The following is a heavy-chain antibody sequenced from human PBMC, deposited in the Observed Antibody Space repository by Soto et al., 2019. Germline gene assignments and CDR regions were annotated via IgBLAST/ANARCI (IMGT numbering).Heavy chain of an antibody. V-gene: IGHV3-30-3*01. J-gene: IGHJ6*02. CDR3: ARDLGGYHMDV. CDR1: GFTFISYT. D-gene: IGHD2-2*01. CDR2: ISYDGSNK. Sequence: QVPLVESGGGVVQPGRSLRLSCAASGFTFISYTMHWVRQAPGKGLEWVAVISYDGSNKYYADSVKGRFTISRDNSKNTLYLQMNSLRPEDTAVYYCARDLGGYHMDVWGQGTTVTVSS.